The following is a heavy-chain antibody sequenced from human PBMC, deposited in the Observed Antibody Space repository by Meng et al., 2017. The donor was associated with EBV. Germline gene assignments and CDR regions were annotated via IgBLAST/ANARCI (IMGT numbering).Heavy chain of an antibody. CDR1: GYTFTSYG. CDR3: ARDGRLYDTPSPFDY. Sequence: QVQRVQAGAEVKKPGASVKVSCKASGYTFTSYGISWMRQAPGQGLEWMGWISTYNGNTNYAQKLQGRVTMTTDTSTSTAYMELRSLRSDDTAVYYCARDGRLYDTPSPFDYWGQGTLVTVSS. CDR2: ISTYNGNT. V-gene: IGHV1-18*01. D-gene: IGHD3-22*01. J-gene: IGHJ4*02.